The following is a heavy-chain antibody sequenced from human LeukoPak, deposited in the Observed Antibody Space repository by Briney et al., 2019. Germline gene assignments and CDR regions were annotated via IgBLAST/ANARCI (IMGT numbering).Heavy chain of an antibody. D-gene: IGHD3-10*01. J-gene: IGHJ4*02. V-gene: IGHV4-4*07. CDR2: IYTSGST. Sequence: SETPSLTCAVSGGSISSDDWSWIRQPAGKGLGGSGRIYTSGSTNYNPSLKSRGTMSVDTSKNQFSLKLSSVTAADTAVYYCARATPVRGVMTAGFDYWGQGTLVTVSS. CDR1: GGSISSDD. CDR3: ARATPVRGVMTAGFDY.